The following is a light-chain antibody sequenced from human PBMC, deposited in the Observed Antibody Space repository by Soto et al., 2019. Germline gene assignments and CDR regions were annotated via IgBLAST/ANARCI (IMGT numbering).Light chain of an antibody. CDR1: SSDVGSNNR. Sequence: QSALTQPPSGSGSPGQSGSISCTGTSSDVGSNNRVSWYQQPPGTAPKLMIYGVSNRPSGVPDRFSGSKSGNTASLTISGLQAEDEADYYCSSHTSSSTFVFGTGTKLTVL. CDR3: SSHTSSSTFV. V-gene: IGLV2-18*02. CDR2: GVS. J-gene: IGLJ1*01.